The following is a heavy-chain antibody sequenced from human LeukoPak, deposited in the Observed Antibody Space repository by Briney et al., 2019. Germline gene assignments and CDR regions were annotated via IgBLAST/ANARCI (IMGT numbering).Heavy chain of an antibody. CDR2: ISSGGTAI. V-gene: IGHV3-48*02. CDR3: ATEGRSYSPGY. Sequence: GGSLRLSCAASGFTFSSHDMNWVRQAPGKGLEWLSYISSGGTAIYYADSVKGRFTISRDNAKNSLHLQMNTLRDEDTAMYYCATEGRSYSPGYWGQGTLVTVSS. J-gene: IGHJ4*02. D-gene: IGHD3-10*01. CDR1: GFTFSSHD.